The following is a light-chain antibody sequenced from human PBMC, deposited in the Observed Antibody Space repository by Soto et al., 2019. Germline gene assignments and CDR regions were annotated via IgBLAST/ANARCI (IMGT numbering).Light chain of an antibody. CDR1: QSFSSN. J-gene: IGKJ5*01. V-gene: IGKV3-15*01. CDR2: GAS. CDR3: QQYNHWPPIT. Sequence: EIVMTQSPATLSVSPGERVTLFCRASQSFSSNVAWYQLKLGQAPRLLIYGASTRATDIPARFSGSGSGTEFTLSISSLQSEDSAVYLCQQYNHWPPITFGQGTRLEIK.